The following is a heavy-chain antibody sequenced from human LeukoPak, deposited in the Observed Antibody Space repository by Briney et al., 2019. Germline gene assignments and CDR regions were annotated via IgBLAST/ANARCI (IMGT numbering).Heavy chain of an antibody. J-gene: IGHJ4*02. CDR3: AGGGGVDILTGFQY. CDR2: IIPILDVT. V-gene: IGHV1-69*04. D-gene: IGHD3-9*01. CDR1: GGTFTNYA. Sequence: SVKVSCKASGGTFTNYAINWVRQAPGQGLEWMGRIIPILDVTNYAQKFQGRVTITAGQSTSTAYMELSSLRSEDTAVYYCAGGGGVDILTGFQYWGQGTLVTVSS.